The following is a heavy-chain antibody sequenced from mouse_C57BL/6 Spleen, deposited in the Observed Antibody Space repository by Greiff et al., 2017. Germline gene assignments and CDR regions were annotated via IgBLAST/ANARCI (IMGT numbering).Heavy chain of an antibody. Sequence: EVQLQQSGPVLVKPGASVKMSCKASGYTFTDYYMNWVKQSHGKSLEWIGVINPYNGGTSYNQKFKGKATLTVDKSSSTAYMELNSLTSEDSAVYYCARELGGNYYAMDYWGQGTSVTVSS. J-gene: IGHJ4*01. CDR3: ARELGGNYYAMDY. D-gene: IGHD3-3*01. CDR1: GYTFTDYY. CDR2: INPYNGGT. V-gene: IGHV1-19*01.